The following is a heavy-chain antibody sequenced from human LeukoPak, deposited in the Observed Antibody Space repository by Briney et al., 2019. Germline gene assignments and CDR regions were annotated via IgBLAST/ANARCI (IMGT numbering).Heavy chain of an antibody. CDR1: GFTFSSYW. Sequence: PGGSLRLSCAASGFTFSSYWMHWVRQAPGKGLVWVSRINSDGSSTSYADSVKGRFTISRDNAKNTLYLQMNSLRAEDTAVYYCANLLLWGYYMDVWGKGTTVTVSS. CDR2: INSDGSST. V-gene: IGHV3-74*01. CDR3: ANLLLWGYYMDV. D-gene: IGHD3-10*01. J-gene: IGHJ6*03.